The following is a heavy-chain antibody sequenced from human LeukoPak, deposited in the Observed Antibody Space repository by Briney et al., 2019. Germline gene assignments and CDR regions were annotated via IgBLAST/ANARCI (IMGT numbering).Heavy chain of an antibody. CDR1: GGSFSGYY. J-gene: IGHJ3*02. V-gene: IGHV4-34*12. CDR3: ARNFYDSSVAFDI. Sequence: SETLSLTCAVYGGSFSGYYWGWIRQPPGKGLEWIGNIFYSGSTYYNPSLKSRVTISVDTSKNQFSLKLSSVTAADTAMYYCARNFYDSSVAFDIWGQGTMLTVSS. CDR2: IFYSGST. D-gene: IGHD3-22*01.